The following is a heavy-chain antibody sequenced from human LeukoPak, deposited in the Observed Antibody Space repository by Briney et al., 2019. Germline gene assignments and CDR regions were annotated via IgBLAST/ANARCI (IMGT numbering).Heavy chain of an antibody. CDR2: ISDSGSGT. CDR1: GFTFSSDA. Sequence: GGSLRLSCPASGFTFSSDAMSWVRQAPGKGLEWVSSISDSGSGTYYADSVKGRFTISRDNSKNTLYLQMNSLRAEDTAVYYCAKRTDTSGNRGGALDIWGQGTMVAVSS. V-gene: IGHV3-23*01. D-gene: IGHD3-22*01. CDR3: AKRTDTSGNRGGALDI. J-gene: IGHJ3*02.